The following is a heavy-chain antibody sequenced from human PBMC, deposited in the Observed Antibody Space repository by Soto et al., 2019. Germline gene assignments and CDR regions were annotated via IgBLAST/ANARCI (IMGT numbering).Heavy chain of an antibody. D-gene: IGHD3-3*01. J-gene: IGHJ2*01. V-gene: IGHV4-61*01. CDR1: GGSVSSGSYS. Sequence: QVQLQESGPGLVKPSETLSLTCTVSGGSVSSGSYSWSWIRQPPGKGLEWIGYIYYSGSTNYNPSLTSRVTISVATSRNRFSLKLSCVSAADTAVYYCARADGYYDFWSGYYTHYCYFDLWGRGALVTVSS. CDR3: ARADGYYDFWSGYYTHYCYFDL. CDR2: IYYSGST.